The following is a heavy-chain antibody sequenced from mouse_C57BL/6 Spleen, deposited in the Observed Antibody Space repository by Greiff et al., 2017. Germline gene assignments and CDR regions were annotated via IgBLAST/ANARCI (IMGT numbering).Heavy chain of an antibody. J-gene: IGHJ3*01. Sequence: EVQVVESGGGLVQPGGSLSLSCAASGFTFTDYYMSWVRQPPGKALEWLGFIRNKANGYTTEYSASVKGRFTISRDNSQSILYLPMNALSAEDIATYYCARSTRNYEFAYWGQGTLVTVSA. D-gene: IGHD2-1*01. CDR2: IRNKANGYTT. CDR3: ARSTRNYEFAY. V-gene: IGHV7-3*01. CDR1: GFTFTDYY.